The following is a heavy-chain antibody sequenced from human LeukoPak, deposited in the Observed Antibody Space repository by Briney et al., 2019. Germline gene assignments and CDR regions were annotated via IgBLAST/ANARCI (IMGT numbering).Heavy chain of an antibody. Sequence: GGSLRLSCAASGFIFSRYDMNWVRQAPGKGLEWVAGISASGGNTYYADSLKGRFTISRDNSKNTLYLQKNSLRADDTAIYYCAKSMTLQWRGFFDLWGRGTHVTVSS. CDR1: GFIFSRYD. CDR3: AKSMTLQWRGFFDL. CDR2: ISASGGNT. D-gene: IGHD6-19*01. V-gene: IGHV3-23*01. J-gene: IGHJ2*01.